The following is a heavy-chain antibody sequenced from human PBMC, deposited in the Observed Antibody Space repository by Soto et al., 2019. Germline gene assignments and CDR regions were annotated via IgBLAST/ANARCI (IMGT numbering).Heavy chain of an antibody. J-gene: IGHJ6*02. CDR1: GFTFSSFG. CDR2: IIGSGTSI. D-gene: IGHD3-22*01. V-gene: IGHV3-21*01. CDR3: ARDWYDSSGYYCGMDV. Sequence: PGGSLRLSCAASGFTFSSFGVNWVRQAPGKGLEWVSFIIGSGTSIYYADSVKGRFTISRDNARNSLYLQMNRLRAEDTAVYYCARDWYDSSGYYCGMDVWGRGTTVTVSS.